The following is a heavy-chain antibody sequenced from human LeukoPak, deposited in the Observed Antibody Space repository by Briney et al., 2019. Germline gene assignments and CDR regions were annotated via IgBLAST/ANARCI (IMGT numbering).Heavy chain of an antibody. CDR1: GGSISSGGYY. D-gene: IGHD2-2*01. V-gene: IGHV4-31*03. Sequence: SQTLSLTCTVSGGSISSGGYYWSWIRQHPGKGLEWIGYIYYSGSTYYNPSLKSRVTISVDTSKNQFSLKLSSVTAADTAVYYCASVYCSSTSCYADWFDPWGQGTLVTVSS. CDR2: IYYSGST. J-gene: IGHJ5*02. CDR3: ASVYCSSTSCYADWFDP.